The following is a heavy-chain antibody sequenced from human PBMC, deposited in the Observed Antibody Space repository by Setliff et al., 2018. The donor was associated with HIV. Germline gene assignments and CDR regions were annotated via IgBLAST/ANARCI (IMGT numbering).Heavy chain of an antibody. CDR2: ISSNGYYI. CDR1: GFSFSTYT. CDR3: ARDDAVGGGYLDY. J-gene: IGHJ4*02. Sequence: PGGSLRLSCAASGFSFSTYTMNWVRQAPGKGLEWVSSISSNGYYIYYADSVKGRFTVSRDNTKNSLYLQLTSLRAEDTAVYYCARDDAVGGGYLDYWGQGTLVTVSS. D-gene: IGHD6-19*01. V-gene: IGHV3-21*04.